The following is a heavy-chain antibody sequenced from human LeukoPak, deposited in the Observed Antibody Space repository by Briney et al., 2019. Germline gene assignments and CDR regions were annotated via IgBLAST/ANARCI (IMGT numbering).Heavy chain of an antibody. CDR1: GYTFTIYG. J-gene: IGHJ3*02. V-gene: IGHV1-18*01. CDR2: ISAYNGNT. CDR3: ARDQGRAARSDAFDI. Sequence: ASVTVSFTASGYTFTIYGISWVRQAPGQGLEWMGWISAYNGNTNYAQKLQGRVTMTTDTSTSTAYMELRSLRSDDTAVYYCARDQGRAARSDAFDIWGQGTMVTVSS. D-gene: IGHD6-6*01.